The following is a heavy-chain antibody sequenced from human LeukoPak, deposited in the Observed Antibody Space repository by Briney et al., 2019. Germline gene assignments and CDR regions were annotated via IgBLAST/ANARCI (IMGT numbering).Heavy chain of an antibody. CDR3: ARDRIVGARPNGAFDI. CDR1: GGTFSSYA. V-gene: IGHV1-69*05. D-gene: IGHD1-26*01. CDR2: IIPIFGTA. J-gene: IGHJ3*02. Sequence: GASVKVSCKASGGTFSSYAISWVRQAPGQGLEWRGRIIPIFGTANYAQKFQGRVTITTDESTSTAYMELSSLRSEDTAVYYCARDRIVGARPNGAFDIWGQGTMVTVSS.